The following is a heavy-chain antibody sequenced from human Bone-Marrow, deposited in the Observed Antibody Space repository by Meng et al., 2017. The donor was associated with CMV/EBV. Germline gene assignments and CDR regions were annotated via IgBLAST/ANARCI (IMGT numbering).Heavy chain of an antibody. J-gene: IGHJ4*02. V-gene: IGHV2-5*02. CDR1: GFSLSTIGGG. Sequence: PSLEQSTPTLTLTCTFVGFSLSTIGGGVGSLRQPPGKALEWLTLIYWEDDKRYRPSLKSRLTITKDTSKNQVVLTMTNMDPVDTATYDCAHSPLSIAARPGYYFDYWGQGTLVTVSS. CDR2: IYWEDDK. CDR3: AHSPLSIAARPGYYFDY. D-gene: IGHD6-6*01.